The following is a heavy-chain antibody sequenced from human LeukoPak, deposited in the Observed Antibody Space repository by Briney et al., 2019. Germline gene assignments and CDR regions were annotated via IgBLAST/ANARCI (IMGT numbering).Heavy chain of an antibody. CDR1: GFTFSSYE. Sequence: GGSLRLSCAASGFTFSSYEMNWVRQAPGKGLEWVSYISSSGSTIYYADSVKGRFTISRDNAKNSLYLQMNSLRAEDTAVYYCARDRSYGSGAYYYYYYMDVWGKGPRSPSP. V-gene: IGHV3-48*03. J-gene: IGHJ6*03. CDR2: ISSSGSTI. D-gene: IGHD3-10*01. CDR3: ARDRSYGSGAYYYYYYMDV.